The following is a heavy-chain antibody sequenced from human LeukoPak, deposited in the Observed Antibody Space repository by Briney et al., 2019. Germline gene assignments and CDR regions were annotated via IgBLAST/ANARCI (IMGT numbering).Heavy chain of an antibody. CDR1: GYSISSGYY. CDR3: ASKRLASDAFDI. CDR2: IYHSGST. Sequence: SETLSLTCAVSGYSISSGYYWGWIRQPLGKGLEWIGSIYHSGSTYYNPSLKSRVTISVDTSKNQFSLKLSSVTAADTAVYYCASKRLASDAFDIWGQGTMVTVSS. J-gene: IGHJ3*02. V-gene: IGHV4-38-2*01. D-gene: IGHD1-26*01.